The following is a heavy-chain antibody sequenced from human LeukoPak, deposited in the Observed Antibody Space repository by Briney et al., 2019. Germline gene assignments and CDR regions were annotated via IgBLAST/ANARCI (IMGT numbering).Heavy chain of an antibody. Sequence: SETLSLTCTVSGGSTSSYYWSWIRQPPGKGLEWIGEIYHSGSTNYNPSLKSRVTISVDTSKNQFSLKLSSVTAADTAVYYCARDIDLVITMVRGATLRGCFDYWGQGTLVTVSS. CDR2: IYHSGST. D-gene: IGHD3-10*01. J-gene: IGHJ4*02. CDR3: ARDIDLVITMVRGATLRGCFDY. V-gene: IGHV4-59*12. CDR1: GGSTSSYY.